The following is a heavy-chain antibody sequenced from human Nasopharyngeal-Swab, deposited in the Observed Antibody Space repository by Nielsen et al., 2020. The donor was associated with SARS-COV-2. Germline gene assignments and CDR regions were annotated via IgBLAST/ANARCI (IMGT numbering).Heavy chain of an antibody. CDR1: GYTFRSSG. CDR3: ARDRRSAGYDILTGYSNYYGMDV. Sequence: ASVKVSCKAFGYTFRSSGISWVRQAPGQGLDWMGWISAYNGNTNYAQNLQGRVTMTQDTSTSTAYMELRSLRSDDTAVYYCARDRRSAGYDILTGYSNYYGMDVWGQGTTVTVSS. J-gene: IGHJ6*02. CDR2: ISAYNGNT. V-gene: IGHV1-18*04. D-gene: IGHD3-9*01.